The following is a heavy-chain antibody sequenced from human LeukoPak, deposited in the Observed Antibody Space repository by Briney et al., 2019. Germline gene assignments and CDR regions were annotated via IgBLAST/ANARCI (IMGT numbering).Heavy chain of an antibody. Sequence: GGSLRLSCAASGFTFDDYAMHWVRQAPGKGLEWVSGISWNSGSIGYADSVKGRFTISRDNAKNSLYLQMNSLRAEDTALYYCAKARGFYGSGSYPFDYWGQGTLVTVSS. CDR1: GFTFDDYA. CDR2: ISWNSGSI. D-gene: IGHD3-10*01. CDR3: AKARGFYGSGSYPFDY. J-gene: IGHJ4*02. V-gene: IGHV3-9*01.